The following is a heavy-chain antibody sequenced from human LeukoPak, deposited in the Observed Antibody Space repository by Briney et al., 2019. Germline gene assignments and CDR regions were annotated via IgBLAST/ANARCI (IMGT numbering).Heavy chain of an antibody. CDR1: GGTFSSYA. CDR3: ARRASLGGYFDY. J-gene: IGHJ4*02. CDR2: IIPIFGTA. V-gene: IGHV1-69*05. D-gene: IGHD3-16*01. Sequence: ASVKVSCKASGGTFSSYAISWVRQAPGQGLEWMGGIIPIFGTANYAQKFQGRVTITTDESTSTAYMELSSLRSEDTAVYYCARRASLGGYFDYWGQGTLVTVST.